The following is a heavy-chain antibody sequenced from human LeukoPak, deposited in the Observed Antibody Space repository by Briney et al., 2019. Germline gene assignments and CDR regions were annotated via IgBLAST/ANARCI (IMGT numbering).Heavy chain of an antibody. V-gene: IGHV1-18*01. CDR1: GFTFTSYG. D-gene: IGHD4-17*01. CDR3: VGGTHYGDYFDY. J-gene: IGHJ4*02. Sequence: GASVKVSFKASGFTFTSYGISWVRQAPGQGLEWMGWISAYNGNTNYEQKLQGRVTMTTDTSTRTTYLELSSPGPHDTAVYYCVGGTHYGDYFDYWGQGTLVTVSS. CDR2: ISAYNGNT.